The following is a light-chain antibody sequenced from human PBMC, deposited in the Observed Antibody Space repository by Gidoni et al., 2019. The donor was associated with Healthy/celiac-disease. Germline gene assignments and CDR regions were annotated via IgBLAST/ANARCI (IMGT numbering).Light chain of an antibody. V-gene: IGKV4-1*01. CDR3: QQYYSTPFT. Sequence: IVMAQSPASLTVSLCERATINCKSSQSVLYSSNNKNYLAWYQQKPGQPPKLLIYWASTRESGVPDRFSGSGSGTDFTLTISSLQAEDVAVYYCQQYYSTPFTFGPGTKVDIK. CDR2: WAS. CDR1: QSVLYSSNNKNY. J-gene: IGKJ3*01.